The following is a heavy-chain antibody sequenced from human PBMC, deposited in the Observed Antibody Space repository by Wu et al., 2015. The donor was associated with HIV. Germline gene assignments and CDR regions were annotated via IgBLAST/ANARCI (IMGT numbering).Heavy chain of an antibody. CDR2: VNPNSGVT. Sequence: QVQLVQSGAEVRKPGSSVRVSCKASGGSFNNYAINWVRQAPGEGLEWLGWVNPNSGVTNYAQKFQGRVTMTRDTSISTSYMELSRLRSDDTAVYYCASYYYDSSGYRDDAFDIWAKGQWSPSLQ. V-gene: IGHV1-2*02. D-gene: IGHD3-22*01. CDR1: GGSFNNYA. CDR3: ASYYYDSSGYRDDAFDI. J-gene: IGHJ3*02.